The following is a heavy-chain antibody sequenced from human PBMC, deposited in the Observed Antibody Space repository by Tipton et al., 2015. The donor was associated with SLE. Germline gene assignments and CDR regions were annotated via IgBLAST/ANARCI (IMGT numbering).Heavy chain of an antibody. Sequence: TLSLTCTVSGGSISSYYWSWIRQPPGKGLEWIGYIYYSGSTNYNPSLKSRVTISVDTSKNQFSLKLSSVTAADTAVYYCARSQRDIVVVPAAAFDYWGQGTLVTVSS. V-gene: IGHV4-59*12. CDR2: IYYSGST. CDR3: ARSQRDIVVVPAAAFDY. J-gene: IGHJ4*02. CDR1: GGSISSYY. D-gene: IGHD2-2*01.